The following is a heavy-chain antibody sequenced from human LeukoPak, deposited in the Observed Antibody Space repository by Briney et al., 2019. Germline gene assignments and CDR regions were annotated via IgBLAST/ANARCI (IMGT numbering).Heavy chain of an antibody. CDR3: ARAGDSSGRTARGAFDI. CDR1: GYTFTSYY. J-gene: IGHJ3*02. Sequence: ASVKVSCKASGYTFTSYYMHWVRQAPGQGLEWMGIINPSGGSTSYAQKFQGRVTMTRDMSTSTVYMELSSLRSEDTAVYYCARAGDSSGRTARGAFDIWGQGTMVTVSS. D-gene: IGHD3-22*01. CDR2: INPSGGST. V-gene: IGHV1-46*01.